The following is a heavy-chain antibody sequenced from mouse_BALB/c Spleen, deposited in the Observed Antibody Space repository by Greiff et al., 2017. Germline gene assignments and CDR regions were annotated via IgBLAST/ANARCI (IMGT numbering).Heavy chain of an antibody. CDR3: ARPGTSRAWFAY. V-gene: IGHV4-1*02. CDR2: INPDSSTI. D-gene: IGHD3-3*01. CDR1: GFDFSRYW. J-gene: IGHJ3*01. Sequence: DVKLVESGGGLVQPGGSLKLSCAASGFDFSRYWMSWVRQAPGKGLEWIGEINPDSSTINYTPSLKDKFIISRDNAKNTLYLQMSKVRSEDTALYYCARPGTSRAWFAYWGQGTLVTVSA.